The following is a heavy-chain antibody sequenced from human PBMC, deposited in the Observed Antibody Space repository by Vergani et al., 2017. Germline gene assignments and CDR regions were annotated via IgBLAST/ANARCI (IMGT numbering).Heavy chain of an antibody. CDR2: IIPIFGTA. Sequence: QVQLVQSGAEVKKPGSSVKVSWKASGGTFSSYAISWVRQAPGQGLEWMGRIIPIFGTANYAQKFQGRVTITADESTSTAYMELSSLRSEDTAVYYCARAGGNPGTSYYYYYGMDVWGQGTTVTVSS. CDR1: GGTFSSYA. V-gene: IGHV1-69*18. CDR3: ARAGGNPGTSYYYYYGMDV. D-gene: IGHD4-23*01. J-gene: IGHJ6*02.